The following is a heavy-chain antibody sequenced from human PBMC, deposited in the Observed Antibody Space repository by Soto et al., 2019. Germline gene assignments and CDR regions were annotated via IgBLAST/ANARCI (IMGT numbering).Heavy chain of an antibody. D-gene: IGHD4-17*01. J-gene: IGHJ6*02. CDR1: GFTFSSFA. CDR3: AREVCRTVTTDAGDHYYYDGMDV. Sequence: EVQLLESGGGLEQTGGSLRLSCAVSGFTFSSFAMTWVRQAPGKGLEWVSGISGDGISTYYTDSVKGRFTISRDNSKNTLYLQMNSLRVEDTAVYFCAREVCRTVTTDAGDHYYYDGMDVWGQGTTVTVSS. CDR2: ISGDGIST. V-gene: IGHV3-23*01.